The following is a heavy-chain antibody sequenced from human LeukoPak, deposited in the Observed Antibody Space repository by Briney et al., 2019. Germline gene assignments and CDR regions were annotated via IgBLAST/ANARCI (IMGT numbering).Heavy chain of an antibody. J-gene: IGHJ4*02. D-gene: IGHD5-24*01. CDR3: ARHGDGYNRPLDS. Sequence: GEALKISCKGSGYSFTSYWIGWVRQMPGKGLEWMGIIYPGDSDTSYSPSFQGQVTISADKSTTTAYLRWSSLQASDTAMYYCARHGDGYNRPLDSWGQGTLVTVSS. V-gene: IGHV5-51*01. CDR1: GYSFTSYW. CDR2: IYPGDSDT.